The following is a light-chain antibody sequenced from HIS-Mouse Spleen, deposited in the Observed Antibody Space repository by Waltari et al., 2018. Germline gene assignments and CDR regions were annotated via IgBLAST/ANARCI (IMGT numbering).Light chain of an antibody. V-gene: IGLV1-47*01. Sequence: QSVLTQPPSASGTPGQRVTISCSGSSPNLGSNYVYWNQQPPGTAPKLLIYRKKPRPSGIPARFSGSNSGNTATLTISGTQAMDEADYYCQAWDSSTVVFGGGTKLTVL. J-gene: IGLJ2*01. CDR2: RKK. CDR1: SPNLGSNY. CDR3: QAWDSSTVV.